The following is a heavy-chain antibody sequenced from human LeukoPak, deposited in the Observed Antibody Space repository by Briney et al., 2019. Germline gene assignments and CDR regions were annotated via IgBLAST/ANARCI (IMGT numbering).Heavy chain of an antibody. CDR2: IYYSGST. CDR1: GGSISSYY. V-gene: IGHV4-59*12. Sequence: PSETRSLTCTVSGGSISSYYWSWIRQPPGKGLEWIGYIYYSGSTNYNPSLKSRVTISVDTSKNQFSLKLSSVTAADTAVYYCARELAGTTWFDPRGQGTLVTVSS. D-gene: IGHD1-7*01. CDR3: ARELAGTTWFDP. J-gene: IGHJ5*02.